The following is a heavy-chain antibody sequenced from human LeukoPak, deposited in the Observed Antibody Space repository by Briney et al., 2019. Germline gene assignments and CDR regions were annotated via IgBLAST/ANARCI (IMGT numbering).Heavy chain of an antibody. D-gene: IGHD1-14*01. CDR2: INAGNGNT. Sequence: WASVKVSCKTSGNTFRSNIINWVRQAPGQSLDWMGWINAGNGNTKYSEKFQGRVTITRDTSASTVYMELTSLRSEDTAVYYCARERPTTAAFHVWGQGTMVTVS. CDR3: ARERPTTAAFHV. V-gene: IGHV1-3*01. CDR1: GNTFRSNI. J-gene: IGHJ3*01.